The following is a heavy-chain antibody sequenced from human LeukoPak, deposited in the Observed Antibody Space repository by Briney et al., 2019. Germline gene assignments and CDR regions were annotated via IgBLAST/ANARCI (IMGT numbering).Heavy chain of an antibody. J-gene: IGHJ4*02. Sequence: GASVKVSCKASGGTFSSYAISWARQAPGQGLEWMGGIIPIFGTANYAQKFQGRVTITADESTSTAYMELSSLRSEDTAVYYCARGAYSYGYELDYWGQGTLVTVSS. CDR3: ARGAYSYGYELDY. CDR1: GGTFSSYA. V-gene: IGHV1-69*13. CDR2: IIPIFGTA. D-gene: IGHD5-18*01.